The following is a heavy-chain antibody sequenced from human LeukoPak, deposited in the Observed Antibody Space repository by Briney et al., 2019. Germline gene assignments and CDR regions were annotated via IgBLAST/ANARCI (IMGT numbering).Heavy chain of an antibody. D-gene: IGHD1-1*01. Sequence: ASVTVSCKASGYTFTGYYIHWVRQAPGRGLEGMGWINPNSGGTNYAQKFQGRVTLTRDTSITTAYMELSRLRYDDTAMYFCAREGREFGPHKLAGFDYWGQGALVTVSS. CDR2: INPNSGGT. J-gene: IGHJ4*02. V-gene: IGHV1-2*02. CDR3: AREGREFGPHKLAGFDY. CDR1: GYTFTGYY.